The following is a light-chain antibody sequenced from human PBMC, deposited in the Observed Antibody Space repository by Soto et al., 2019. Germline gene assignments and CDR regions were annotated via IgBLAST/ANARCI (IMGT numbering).Light chain of an antibody. CDR3: SSYTSSTFYV. V-gene: IGLV2-14*01. Sequence: QSVLTQPASVSGSPGQSITISCTGTSSDVGGYNYVSWHQQHPGKAPKLTIYDVSSRPSGVSNRFSASKSGNTASLTISGLQAEDEADYYCSSYTSSTFYVFGTGTKVTVL. J-gene: IGLJ1*01. CDR1: SSDVGGYNY. CDR2: DVS.